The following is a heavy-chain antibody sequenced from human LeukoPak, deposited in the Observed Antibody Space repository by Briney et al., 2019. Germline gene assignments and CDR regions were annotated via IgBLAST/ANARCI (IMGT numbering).Heavy chain of an antibody. V-gene: IGHV3-48*01. CDR2: ISSGSSTI. J-gene: IGHJ4*02. CDR3: ARSDQLLLRVDY. D-gene: IGHD2-2*01. CDR1: GFTFSSYS. Sequence: GGSLGLSCAASGFTFSSYSMNWVRQAPGKGLEWVSYISSGSSTIYYADSVKGRFTISRDNAKNSLYLQMNSLRAEDTAVYYCARSDQLLLRVDYWGQGTLVTVSS.